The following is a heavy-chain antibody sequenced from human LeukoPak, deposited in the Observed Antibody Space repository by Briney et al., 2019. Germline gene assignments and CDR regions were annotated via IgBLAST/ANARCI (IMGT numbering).Heavy chain of an antibody. Sequence: SETLSLTCTVSGGSISSGGYYWSWIRQHPGKGLEWIGYIYYSGSTYYNPSLKSRVTISVVTSKNQFSLKLSSVTAADTAVYYCARGGSSYGMDVWGQGTTVTVSS. V-gene: IGHV4-31*03. CDR2: IYYSGST. J-gene: IGHJ6*02. CDR3: ARGGSSYGMDV. CDR1: GGSISSGGYY.